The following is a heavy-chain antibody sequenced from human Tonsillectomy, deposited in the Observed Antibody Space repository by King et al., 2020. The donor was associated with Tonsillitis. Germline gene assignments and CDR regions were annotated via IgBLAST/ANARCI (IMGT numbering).Heavy chain of an antibody. V-gene: IGHV3-15*01. D-gene: IGHD1-26*01. J-gene: IGHJ4*02. CDR3: TTDPILGSPYFDY. CDR1: GFTFSNAW. Sequence: VQLVESGGGLVKPGGSLRLSCAASGFTFSNAWMSWVRQAPGKGLEWVGRIKSKTDGGTTDYAAPVKGRFTISRDDSKNTLYLQMNSLKTADTAVYYCTTDPILGSPYFDYWGQGTLVTVSS. CDR2: IKSKTDGGTT.